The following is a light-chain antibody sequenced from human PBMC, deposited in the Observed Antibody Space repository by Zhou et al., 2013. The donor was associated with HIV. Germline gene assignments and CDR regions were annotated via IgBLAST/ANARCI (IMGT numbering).Light chain of an antibody. CDR3: GTWDNSLRGVV. J-gene: IGLJ2*01. CDR2: EDN. CDR1: SSNVGSNS. V-gene: IGLV1-51*02. Sequence: QSVLTQPPSVSAAPGQKVTISCSGSSSNVGSNSVSWYQQLPGTAPKLLTSEDNKRPSGIPDRFSGSKSGTSATLGITGLQTGDEADYYCGTWDNSLRGVVFGGGTKLTVL.